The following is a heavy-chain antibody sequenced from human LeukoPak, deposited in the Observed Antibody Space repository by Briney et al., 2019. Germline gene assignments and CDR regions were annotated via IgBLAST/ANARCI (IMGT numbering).Heavy chain of an antibody. D-gene: IGHD6-13*01. J-gene: IGHJ4*02. CDR1: GYLFINYG. V-gene: IGHV1-18*01. Sequence: ASVRVSCTASGYLFINYGITWLRQAPGQGLECMGWISPYSGNTNYAQKLQGRVTMTTDTSTSTAYMELRSLRSDDSAVYFCARVPIPPYSSSWYQPFDYWGQGTLVTVSS. CDR2: ISPYSGNT. CDR3: ARVPIPPYSSSWYQPFDY.